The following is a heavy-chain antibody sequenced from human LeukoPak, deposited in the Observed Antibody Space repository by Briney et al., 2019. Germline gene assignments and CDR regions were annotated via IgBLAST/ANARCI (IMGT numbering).Heavy chain of an antibody. CDR3: ARARVTSTLKNSYYYVMDV. CDR2: VSHDGSNE. D-gene: IGHD2-21*02. J-gene: IGHJ6*04. Sequence: GGSLRLSCAASGFILSSYAMHWVRQAPGKGLEWVALVSHDGSNECYTDSVKGRFIISRDNSKNTVYLQMDRLREGDTAVYYCARARVTSTLKNSYYYVMDVWGEGTTVTVSS. CDR1: GFILSSYA. V-gene: IGHV3-30*03.